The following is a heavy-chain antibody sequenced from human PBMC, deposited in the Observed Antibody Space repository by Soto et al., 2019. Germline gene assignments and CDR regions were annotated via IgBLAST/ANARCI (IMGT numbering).Heavy chain of an antibody. Sequence: ASVKVSCKASGYTFTTYVMHWVRQAPGQRLEWMGWLNAGNDNTEYSQKLQGRVTITRDTSASTVYMELSSLSSEDTAVHYCARVGQNYYGMDVWGQGTTVTSP. CDR2: LNAGNDNT. J-gene: IGHJ6*02. CDR3: ARVGQNYYGMDV. CDR1: GYTFTTYV. D-gene: IGHD3-3*01. V-gene: IGHV1-3*01.